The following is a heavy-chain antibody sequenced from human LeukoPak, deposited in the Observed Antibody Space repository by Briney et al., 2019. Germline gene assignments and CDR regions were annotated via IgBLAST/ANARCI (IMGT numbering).Heavy chain of an antibody. CDR2: IIPIFGTA. Sequence: GSSVKVSCKASGGTFSSYAISWVRQAPGQGLEWMGGIIPIFGTANYAQKFQGRVTITADESTSTAYMELSSLRSEDTAVYYCARSIGYTDRGGFDPWGQGTLVTVSS. CDR1: GGTFSSYA. CDR3: ARSIGYTDRGGFDP. V-gene: IGHV1-69*01. D-gene: IGHD1-1*01. J-gene: IGHJ5*02.